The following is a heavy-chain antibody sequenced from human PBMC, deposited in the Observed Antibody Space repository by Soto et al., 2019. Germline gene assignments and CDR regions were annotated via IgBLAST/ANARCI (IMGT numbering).Heavy chain of an antibody. CDR1: GYTFTSYD. V-gene: IGHV1-8*01. CDR2: MNPNSGNT. Sequence: QVQLVQSGAEVKKPGASVKVSCKASGYTFTSYDINWVRQATGQGREWMGWMNPNSGNTGYAQKCRGRVTMTRNTSISTAYMELSSLRSEDTAVYYCARSVEWLGSVDYWGQCTVVTVSS. CDR3: ARSVEWLGSVDY. D-gene: IGHD6-19*01. J-gene: IGHJ4*02.